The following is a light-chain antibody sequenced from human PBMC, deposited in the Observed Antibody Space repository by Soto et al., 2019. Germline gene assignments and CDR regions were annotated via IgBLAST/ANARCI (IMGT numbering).Light chain of an antibody. CDR2: DAS. J-gene: IGKJ4*01. CDR1: QDISNY. CDR3: QQCDDLPLT. Sequence: DIQMTQSPSSLSASVGDRVTITCQASQDISNYLNWYQQKPGKAPMLLISDASNLETGVPSRFSGSGAGTVFTFTSSSLQPEDIATYFCQQCDDLPLTFGGGTKVEI. V-gene: IGKV1-33*01.